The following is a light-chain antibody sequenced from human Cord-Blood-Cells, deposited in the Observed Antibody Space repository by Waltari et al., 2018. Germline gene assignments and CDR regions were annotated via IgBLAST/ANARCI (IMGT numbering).Light chain of an antibody. CDR3: MQALQTPPT. J-gene: IGKJ4*01. CDR2: LGS. CDR1: HSLLHSNGYNY. Sequence: DIVMSQSPLSLPVLLVEPDSISCSSSHSLLHSNGYNYLDWYLQTPGQSPQLLIHLGSNRASGVPDRFSGSGAGTDFTLKISRVEAEDVGVYYCMQALQTPPTFGGGTKVEIK. V-gene: IGKV2-28*01.